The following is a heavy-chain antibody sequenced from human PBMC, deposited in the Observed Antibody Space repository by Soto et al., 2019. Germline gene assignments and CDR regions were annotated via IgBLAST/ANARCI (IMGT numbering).Heavy chain of an antibody. J-gene: IGHJ4*02. Sequence: QITLKESGPTLVQPTQTLTLTCTVSGFSLTTRGMTLGWIRQPPGRAPEWLALSTQYSPSLQIRLTFTKDTSKNQVVLTMTNMDPVDTATYYCTLRQDTSRGPIYWGQGIMVTVSS. CDR3: TLRQDTSRGPIY. V-gene: IGHV2-5*01. CDR2: ST. CDR1: GFSLTTRGMT. D-gene: IGHD6-13*01.